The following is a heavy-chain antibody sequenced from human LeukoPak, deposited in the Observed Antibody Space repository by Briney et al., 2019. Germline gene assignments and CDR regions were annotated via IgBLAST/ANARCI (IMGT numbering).Heavy chain of an antibody. Sequence: SETLSLXCSVSGGSLSSYYWSWIRQPAGKALEWIGRIYTSGSTNYTPSLKSRVTMSVDTSKNQFSLKLSSVAAADTAVYYCARDVGGYDTFDYWGQGTLVTVSS. V-gene: IGHV4-4*07. J-gene: IGHJ4*02. CDR1: GGSLSSYY. CDR2: IYTSGST. CDR3: ARDVGGYDTFDY. D-gene: IGHD5-12*01.